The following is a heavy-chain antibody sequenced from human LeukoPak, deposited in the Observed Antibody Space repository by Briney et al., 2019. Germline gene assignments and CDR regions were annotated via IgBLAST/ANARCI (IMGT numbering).Heavy chain of an antibody. V-gene: IGHV3-21*01. CDR2: ISSSSSYI. D-gene: IGHD6-13*01. Sequence: GGSLRLSCAASGFTFSSYSMNWVRQAPGKGLEWVSSISSSSSYIYYADSVKGRFTISRDNAKNSLYLQMNSLRAEDTAVYYCASLGIAAAGSFDHWGQGTLVTVSS. CDR1: GFTFSSYS. J-gene: IGHJ4*02. CDR3: ASLGIAAAGSFDH.